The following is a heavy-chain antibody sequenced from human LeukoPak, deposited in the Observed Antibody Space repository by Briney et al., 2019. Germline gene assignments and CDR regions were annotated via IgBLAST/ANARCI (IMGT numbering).Heavy chain of an antibody. V-gene: IGHV3-7*01. CDR2: IKLDGSEK. CDR1: GFTFSNSW. Sequence: PGGSLRLSCAASGFTFSNSWMSWVRQAPGKGLEWLAFIKLDGSEKYYVDSVKGRFTVSRDNAKESLYLQMNILRVEDTAVYYCARSAPLDYWGQGSLVTVSS. CDR3: ARSAPLDY. J-gene: IGHJ4*02.